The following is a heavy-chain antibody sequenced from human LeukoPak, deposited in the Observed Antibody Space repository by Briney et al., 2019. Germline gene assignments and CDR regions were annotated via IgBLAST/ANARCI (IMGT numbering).Heavy chain of an antibody. Sequence: GGSLRLSCAASGFTFSSYSMNWVRQAPGKGLEWVSYISSSSSTIYYADSVKGRFTISRDNAKNSLYLQMSSLRAEDTAVYYCARGNGYNLDAFDIWGQGTMVTVSS. CDR1: GFTFSSYS. CDR3: ARGNGYNLDAFDI. D-gene: IGHD5-24*01. V-gene: IGHV3-48*01. CDR2: ISSSSSTI. J-gene: IGHJ3*02.